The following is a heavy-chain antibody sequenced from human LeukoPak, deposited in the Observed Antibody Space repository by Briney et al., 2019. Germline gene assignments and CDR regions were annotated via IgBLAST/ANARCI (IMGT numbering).Heavy chain of an antibody. CDR1: GYTFTNYY. CDR3: ARVAVPAAKYNWFDP. Sequence: ASVKVSCKASGYTFTNYYIHCVRQAPGQGLEWMGVINPSGGSTSYAQKFHGRITMTSDTSTTTVYMELSSLRSEDTAVYYCARVAVPAAKYNWFDPWGQGTLVTVSS. CDR2: INPSGGST. D-gene: IGHD2-2*01. V-gene: IGHV1-46*01. J-gene: IGHJ5*02.